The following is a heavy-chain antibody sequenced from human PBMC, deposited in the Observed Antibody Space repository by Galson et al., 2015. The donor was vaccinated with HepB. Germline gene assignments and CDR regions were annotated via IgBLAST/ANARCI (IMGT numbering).Heavy chain of an antibody. CDR3: GRGGGTPDS. J-gene: IGHJ4*02. CDR1: GFIFSNYW. V-gene: IGHV3-7*03. CDR2: IKQGGDEK. D-gene: IGHD3-16*01. Sequence: SLRLSCAASGFIFSNYWMTWVRQAPGKGLEWVANIKQGGDEKHYVDSVKGRFTISRDNAQNSLYLQMNSLRAEDTAVYHCGRGGGTPDSWGQGTLVTVSS.